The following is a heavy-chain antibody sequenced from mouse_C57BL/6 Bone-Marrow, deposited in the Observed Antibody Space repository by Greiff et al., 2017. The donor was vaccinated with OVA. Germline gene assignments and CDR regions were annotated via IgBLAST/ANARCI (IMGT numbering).Heavy chain of an antibody. J-gene: IGHJ3*01. D-gene: IGHD1-1*01. CDR2: ISYSGST. V-gene: IGHV3-8*01. CDR1: GYSITSDY. Sequence: EVKLVESGPGLAKPSQTLSLTCSVTGYSITSDYWNWIRKFPGNKLEYMGYISYSGSTYYNPPLKSRISITRDTSKNQYYLQLNSVTTEDTDTNYCASLDGPYGGFAYWGQGTLVTVSA. CDR3: ASLDGPYGGFAY.